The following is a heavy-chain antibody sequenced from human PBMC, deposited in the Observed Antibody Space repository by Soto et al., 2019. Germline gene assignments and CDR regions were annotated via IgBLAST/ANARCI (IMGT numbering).Heavy chain of an antibody. CDR2: IYYSGST. CDR3: ARAKRITIFGVVIAGPYYMDV. J-gene: IGHJ6*03. Sequence: SETLSLTCAVSSGSISSSNWWSWVRQPPGKGLEWIGEIYYSGSTNYNPSLKSRVTISVDTSKNQFSLKLSSVTAADTAVYYCARAKRITIFGVVIAGPYYMDVWGQGTMVTVSS. V-gene: IGHV4-4*02. CDR1: SGSISSSNW. D-gene: IGHD3-3*01.